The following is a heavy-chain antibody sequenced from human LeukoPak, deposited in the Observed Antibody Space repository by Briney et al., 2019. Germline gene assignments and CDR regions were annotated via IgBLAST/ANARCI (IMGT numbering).Heavy chain of an antibody. Sequence: PGGSLRLSCPASGFTFSSYEMNWVRQAPGKGLEWVSYISSSGATIDYTDSLKGRFTISRNNAKDSLYLQMNSLRAEDTAVYYCARHPKHTARFFDYWGQGTLVTVSS. D-gene: IGHD5-18*01. CDR3: ARHPKHTARFFDY. CDR1: GFTFSSYE. V-gene: IGHV3-48*03. J-gene: IGHJ4*02. CDR2: ISSSGATI.